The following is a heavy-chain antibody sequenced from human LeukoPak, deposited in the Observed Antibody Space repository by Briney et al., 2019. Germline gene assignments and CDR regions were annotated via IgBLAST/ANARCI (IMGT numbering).Heavy chain of an antibody. D-gene: IGHD6-13*01. CDR3: ARDIPYSSSWYEAELLIIGGMDV. CDR1: GFTFSSYA. CDR2: ISGSGGST. Sequence: PGGSLRLSCAASGFTFSSYAMSWVRQAPGKGLEWVSAISGSGGSTYYADSVKGRFTISRDNAKNSLYLQMDSLRAEDTAVYYCARDIPYSSSWYEAELLIIGGMDVWGKGTTVTVSS. V-gene: IGHV3-23*01. J-gene: IGHJ6*04.